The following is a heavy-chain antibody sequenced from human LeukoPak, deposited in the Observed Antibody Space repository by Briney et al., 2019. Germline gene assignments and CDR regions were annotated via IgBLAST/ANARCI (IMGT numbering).Heavy chain of an antibody. D-gene: IGHD3-22*01. J-gene: IGHJ3*02. CDR3: ARRKYYYEDRDAFDI. CDR1: GFNFSQFY. Sequence: PGGSLRLSCAASGFNFSQFYMSWIRQAPGKGLEWVANIKQDGSEKYYVDSVKGRFTISRDNAKNLLYLQMNSLRAEDTAVYYCARRKYYYEDRDAFDIWGQGTMVTVSS. CDR2: IKQDGSEK. V-gene: IGHV3-7*01.